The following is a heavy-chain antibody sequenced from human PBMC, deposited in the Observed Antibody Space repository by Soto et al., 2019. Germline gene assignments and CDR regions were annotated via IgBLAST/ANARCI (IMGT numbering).Heavy chain of an antibody. D-gene: IGHD5-18*01. CDR1: GFSLTTRGVG. J-gene: IGHJ4*02. Sequence: QITLKESGPTLVKPTQTLTLTCTFSGFSLTTRGVGVGWIRQPPGKALEWLALIYWDDDEGYSPSLKSRLTTTKDTSKNQVVLTMINMDPVDTATYYCAHRPRGYSYHFDYGGQGTLVTVSS. V-gene: IGHV2-5*02. CDR3: AHRPRGYSYHFDY. CDR2: IYWDDDE.